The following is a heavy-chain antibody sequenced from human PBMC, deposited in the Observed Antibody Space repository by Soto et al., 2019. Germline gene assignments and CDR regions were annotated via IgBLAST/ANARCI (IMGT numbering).Heavy chain of an antibody. V-gene: IGHV3-11*05. J-gene: IGHJ4*02. CDR2: ISSVSRYT. CDR3: ARGFGELYPPFFDY. CDR1: GFTFSDYY. D-gene: IGHD3-10*01. Sequence: QVQLVESGGGLVRPGGSLRLSCAASGFTFSDYYMSWIRQAPGKGLEWSSYISSVSRYTKYADSVKGRFTISRDNAKNTLYLQMNSLRAEDTAVYYCARGFGELYPPFFDYWGQGTLVTVSS.